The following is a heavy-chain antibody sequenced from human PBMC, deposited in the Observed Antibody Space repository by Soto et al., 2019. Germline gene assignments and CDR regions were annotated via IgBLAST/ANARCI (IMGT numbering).Heavy chain of an antibody. CDR3: ARVPPGIAAAGWFDP. D-gene: IGHD6-13*01. CDR2: ISGSGGST. V-gene: IGHV3-23*01. CDR1: GFTFSRYA. Sequence: VGSLRLSCAASGFTFSRYAMSWVRQAPGKGLEWVSAISGSGGSTYYADSVKGRFTISRDNSKNTLYLQMNSLRAEDTAVYYCARVPPGIAAAGWFDPWGQGTLVTVSS. J-gene: IGHJ5*02.